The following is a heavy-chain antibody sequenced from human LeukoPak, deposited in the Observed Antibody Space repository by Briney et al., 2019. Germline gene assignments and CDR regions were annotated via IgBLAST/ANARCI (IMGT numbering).Heavy chain of an antibody. CDR1: GGSISSSSYY. CDR3: ARALTHGWFDP. Sequence: SETPSLTCTVSGGSISSSSYYWGWIRQPPGKGLEWIGSIYYSGSTYYNPSLKSRVTISVDTSKNQFSLKLSSVTAADTAVYYCARALTHGWFDPWGQGTLVTVSS. D-gene: IGHD1-14*01. V-gene: IGHV4-39*07. CDR2: IYYSGST. J-gene: IGHJ5*02.